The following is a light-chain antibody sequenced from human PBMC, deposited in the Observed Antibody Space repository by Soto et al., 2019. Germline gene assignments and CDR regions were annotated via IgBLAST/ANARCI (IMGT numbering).Light chain of an antibody. CDR3: QQFGSSPGFT. CDR1: QSINNRY. Sequence: EIVLTKSPGTLSLSPGERATLSCRASQSINNRYLAWYQQKPGQAPRLLIYGASSRATGIPDRFSGSRSGTDFHLTISRLEPADFAVYYCQQFGSSPGFTFGPGTKVDMK. J-gene: IGKJ3*01. V-gene: IGKV3-20*01. CDR2: GAS.